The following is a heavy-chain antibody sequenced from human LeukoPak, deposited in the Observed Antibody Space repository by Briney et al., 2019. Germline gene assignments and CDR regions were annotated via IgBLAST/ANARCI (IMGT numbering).Heavy chain of an antibody. V-gene: IGHV4-4*07. Sequence: SETLSLTCTVSGGSISSYYWSWVRQPAGKGLEWIGRIYTSGSTNYNPSLKRRVTMSVDTSKNQFSLKLSSVTAADTAVYYCARVGGYYDPARFDPWGQGTLVTVSS. D-gene: IGHD3-22*01. CDR3: ARVGGYYDPARFDP. J-gene: IGHJ5*02. CDR1: GGSISSYY. CDR2: IYTSGST.